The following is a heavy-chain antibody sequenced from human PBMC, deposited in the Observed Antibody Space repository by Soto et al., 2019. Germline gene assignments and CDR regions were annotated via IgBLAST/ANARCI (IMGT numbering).Heavy chain of an antibody. J-gene: IGHJ6*02. CDR1: GYTFTSYY. CDR3: ARDLAGLTTVLYFYGMDV. Sequence: ASVKISCKASGYTFTSYYMNWVRQAPGQGLEWMGIINPSGGSTSYAQKFQGRVTMTRDTSTSTVYMELSSLRSEDTAVYYCARDLAGLTTVLYFYGMDVWGQGTTVTVSS. CDR2: INPSGGST. V-gene: IGHV1-46*01. D-gene: IGHD4-4*01.